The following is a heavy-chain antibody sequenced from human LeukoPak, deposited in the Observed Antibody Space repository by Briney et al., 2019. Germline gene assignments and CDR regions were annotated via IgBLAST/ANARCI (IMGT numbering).Heavy chain of an antibody. D-gene: IGHD6-13*01. J-gene: IGHJ4*02. CDR2: VSGSGGST. V-gene: IGHV3-23*01. CDR3: ARDWGPGYSSSFDY. CDR1: GFTFSSYA. Sequence: GGSLRLSCAASGFTFSSYAMSWVRQAPGKGLEWVSSVSGSGGSTYYADSVKGRFSISRDNAKNSLYLQMNSLRDEDTAVYYCARDWGPGYSSSFDYWGQGTLVTVSS.